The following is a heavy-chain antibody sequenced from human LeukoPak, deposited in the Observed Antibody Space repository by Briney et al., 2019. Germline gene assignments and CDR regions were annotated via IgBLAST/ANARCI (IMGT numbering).Heavy chain of an antibody. J-gene: IGHJ3*02. Sequence: GGSLRLSCAASGFTFNNYAMSWVRQAPGKGLEWVANIKEDGGEKYYVDSVKGRFTISRDNSKNSLFMQMNSLRAEDTAMYYCARGGAVERYCSSTSCYWVDAFDIWGQGTMVTVSS. CDR1: GFTFNNYA. CDR3: ARGGAVERYCSSTSCYWVDAFDI. V-gene: IGHV3-7*05. D-gene: IGHD2-2*01. CDR2: IKEDGGEK.